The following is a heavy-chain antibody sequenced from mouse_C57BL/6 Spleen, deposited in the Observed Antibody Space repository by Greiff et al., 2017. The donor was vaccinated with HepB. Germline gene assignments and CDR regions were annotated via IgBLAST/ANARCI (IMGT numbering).Heavy chain of an antibody. D-gene: IGHD2-3*01. J-gene: IGHJ4*01. CDR2: ISSGSSTI. CDR3: ARDIYDGYYYYAMDY. CDR1: GFTFSDYG. Sequence: EVQLVESGGGLVKPGGSLKLSCAASGFTFSDYGMHWVRQAPEKGLEWVAYISSGSSTIYYADTVKGRFTISRDNAKNTLFLQMTSLRSEDTAMYYCARDIYDGYYYYAMDYWGQGTSVTVSS. V-gene: IGHV5-17*01.